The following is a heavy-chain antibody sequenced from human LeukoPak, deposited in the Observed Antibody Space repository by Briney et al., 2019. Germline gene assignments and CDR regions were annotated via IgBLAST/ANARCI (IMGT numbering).Heavy chain of an antibody. CDR2: INPSGGST. CDR3: ATEDNDDYYYYGMDV. CDR1: GYTFTSYY. Sequence: ASVKVSCKASGYTFTSYYMHWVRQAPGQGLEWMGIINPSGGSTSYAQKFQGRVTMTRDTSTSTAYMELRSLRSDDTAVYYCATEDNDDYYYYGMDVWGQGTTVTVSS. V-gene: IGHV1-46*01. J-gene: IGHJ6*02. D-gene: IGHD2-15*01.